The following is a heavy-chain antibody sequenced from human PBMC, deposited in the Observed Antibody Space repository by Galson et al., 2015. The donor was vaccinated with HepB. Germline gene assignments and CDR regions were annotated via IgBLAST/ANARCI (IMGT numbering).Heavy chain of an antibody. D-gene: IGHD2-2*01. CDR2: IYTSGST. J-gene: IGHJ6*02. CDR3: AREGGDIVVVPAYYYGMDV. V-gene: IGHV4-4*07. Sequence: SETLSLTCTVSGGSISSYYWSWIRQPAGKGLEWIGRIYTSGSTNYNPSLKSRVTMSVDTSKNQFSLKLSSVTAADTAVYYCAREGGDIVVVPAYYYGMDVWGQGTTVTVSS. CDR1: GGSISSYY.